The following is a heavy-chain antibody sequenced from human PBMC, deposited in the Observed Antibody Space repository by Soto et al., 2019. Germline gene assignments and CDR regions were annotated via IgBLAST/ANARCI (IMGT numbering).Heavy chain of an antibody. CDR3: ARVSHYFDGVPDGFDV. D-gene: IGHD3-22*01. CDR2: ILYDGSNS. V-gene: IGHV3-30*03. CDR1: GFTFSRYD. J-gene: IGHJ3*01. Sequence: PGGSLRLSCAVSGFTFSRYDMHWVRQAPGKGLQWVALILYDGSNSYYTDSVKGRFTISRDNSNNTLYLQMSSLRAEDTAIYWCARVSHYFDGVPDGFDVWGRGTMVT.